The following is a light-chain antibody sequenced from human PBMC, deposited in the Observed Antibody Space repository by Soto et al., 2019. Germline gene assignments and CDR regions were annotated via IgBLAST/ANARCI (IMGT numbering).Light chain of an antibody. CDR3: QQYKYRWT. V-gene: IGKV1-5*01. Sequence: DIQMTQSPSTLSASVGDRVSITCRASQYIGDWLAWYQQKSGKAPQLLIYDASNLESGVPSRFSGGGSGTEFSLTISSLQPDDFANYYCQQYKYRWTFGQGTKVEVK. J-gene: IGKJ1*01. CDR1: QYIGDW. CDR2: DAS.